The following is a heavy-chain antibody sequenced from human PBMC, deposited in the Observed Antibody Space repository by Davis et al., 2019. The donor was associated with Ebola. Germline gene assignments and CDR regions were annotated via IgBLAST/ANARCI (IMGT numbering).Heavy chain of an antibody. D-gene: IGHD4-11*01. CDR1: GDSINSYY. Sequence: MPSETLSLTCPVSGDSINSYYWAWIRQPPGQGLEWIGYIYYRGTTEYNPSLRSRVTISVDTSKSQFSLNLASVTAGDTGVYYCATQGGDYRVDHWGQGTLVTVSS. CDR2: IYYRGTT. CDR3: ATQGGDYRVDH. J-gene: IGHJ4*02. V-gene: IGHV4-59*08.